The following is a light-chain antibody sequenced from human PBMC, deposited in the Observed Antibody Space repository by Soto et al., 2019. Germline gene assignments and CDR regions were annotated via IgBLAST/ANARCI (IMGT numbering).Light chain of an antibody. V-gene: IGLV2-14*03. CDR3: ASYSSSETPVV. Sequence: ALTQPASVSGSPGQSITISCTGTARDIGGYQFVSWYQQHPDKAPKLIIVDVTKRPSGISSRFSASKSGTTASLTISGLLPEDEAQYYCASYSSSETPVVFGGGTKVTVL. CDR2: DVT. J-gene: IGLJ2*01. CDR1: ARDIGGYQF.